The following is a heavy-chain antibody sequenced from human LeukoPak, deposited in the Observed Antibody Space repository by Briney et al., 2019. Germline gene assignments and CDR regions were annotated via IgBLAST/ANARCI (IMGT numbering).Heavy chain of an antibody. CDR2: ISLGDSDT. CDR1: GYSFPSYW. Sequence: GSSLKFSSEGSGYSFPSYWIGWVRQMPGKGLEWMGIISLGDSDTKYSPSFQGQVTISADRSISTAYLQWNSLQASDTAMYFCARLSGFYDSSAGYIDYWGQGILVTVSS. J-gene: IGHJ4*02. CDR3: ARLSGFYDSSAGYIDY. V-gene: IGHV5-51*01. D-gene: IGHD3-22*01.